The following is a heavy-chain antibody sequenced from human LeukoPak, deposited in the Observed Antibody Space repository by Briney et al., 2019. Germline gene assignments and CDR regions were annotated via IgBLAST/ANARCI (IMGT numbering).Heavy chain of an antibody. Sequence: GGSLRLSCAASGFRFDDYAMHWVRQAPGKGLEWVSGISWDSAAIGYADSVRGRFTLSRDNSKNSLFLQMSSLRVEDTALYYCTKRARMGIAAAGDGFHIWGQGTMVTVSS. CDR3: TKRARMGIAAAGDGFHI. CDR1: GFRFDDYA. D-gene: IGHD6-13*01. CDR2: ISWDSAAI. J-gene: IGHJ3*02. V-gene: IGHV3-9*01.